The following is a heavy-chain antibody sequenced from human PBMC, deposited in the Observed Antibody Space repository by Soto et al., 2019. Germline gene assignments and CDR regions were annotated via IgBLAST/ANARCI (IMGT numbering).Heavy chain of an antibody. V-gene: IGHV3-7*04. CDR1: GFTFSSYA. Sequence: GGSLRLSCAASGFTFSSYAMSWVRQAPGKGLEWVANVKHDGSQTYYVDSVKGRFTISRDNAKNSLYLQVNSLRAEDTAVYYCARGSGWSDYWGLGTLVTVSS. CDR3: ARGSGWSDY. D-gene: IGHD6-19*01. J-gene: IGHJ4*02. CDR2: VKHDGSQT.